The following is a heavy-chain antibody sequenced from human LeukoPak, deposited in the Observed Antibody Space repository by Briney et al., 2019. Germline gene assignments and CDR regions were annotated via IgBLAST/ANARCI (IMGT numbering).Heavy chain of an antibody. CDR3: AKSSGRDITGYSSSWFDY. J-gene: IGHJ4*02. CDR1: GFIFSNYV. V-gene: IGHV3-30*18. D-gene: IGHD6-13*01. Sequence: HPGGSLRLSCAGSGFIFSNYVLSWVRQAPGKGLEWVAIISYDGTNKYYADSVKGRFTISRDNSKNTLYLQMNSLRTEDTAIYYCAKSSGRDITGYSSSWFDYWGQGTLVSVST. CDR2: ISYDGTNK.